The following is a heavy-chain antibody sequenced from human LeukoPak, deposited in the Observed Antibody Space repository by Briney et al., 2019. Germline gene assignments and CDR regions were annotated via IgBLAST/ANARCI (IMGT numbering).Heavy chain of an antibody. CDR1: GFTFSICG. CDR3: ASRDLVGHGSGSQIFPADYGMDV. J-gene: IGHJ6*02. D-gene: IGHD3-10*01. Sequence: GGSLRLSFAASGFTFSICGMHWVRQAPGRGLEWVAVIWYDGSTTFYADSVKGRFTISRDNSKNTLYLQMNGLRAEDTAVYYCASRDLVGHGSGSQIFPADYGMDVWGQGTTVIVSS. CDR2: IWYDGSTT. V-gene: IGHV3-33*01.